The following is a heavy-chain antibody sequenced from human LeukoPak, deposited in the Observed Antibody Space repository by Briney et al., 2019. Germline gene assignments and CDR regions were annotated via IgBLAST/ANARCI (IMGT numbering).Heavy chain of an antibody. D-gene: IGHD3-3*01. CDR2: IYHSGST. V-gene: IGHV4-38-2*02. J-gene: IGHJ4*02. CDR3: AREQRSYGIFGVVARPYYFDY. CDR1: GYSISSGYY. Sequence: PSETLSLTCTVSGYSISSGYYWGWIRQPPGKGLEWIGSIYHSGSTYYNPSLKSRVTISVDTSKNQFSLKLSSVTAADTAVYYCAREQRSYGIFGVVARPYYFDYWGQGTLVTVSS.